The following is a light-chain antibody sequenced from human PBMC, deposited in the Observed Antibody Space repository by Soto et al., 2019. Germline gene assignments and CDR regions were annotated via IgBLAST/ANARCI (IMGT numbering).Light chain of an antibody. CDR2: KTS. Sequence: DIEMTQSPSTLSASVGDRVTITCRASQSIGVWLAWYQQKPGTAPKLLIYKTSTLDSGVPLRFSGSGSGTVFPLTISSLPPDDFATYYCQQYTNYFRTFGQGTKVEIK. V-gene: IGKV1-5*03. CDR3: QQYTNYFRT. CDR1: QSIGVW. J-gene: IGKJ1*01.